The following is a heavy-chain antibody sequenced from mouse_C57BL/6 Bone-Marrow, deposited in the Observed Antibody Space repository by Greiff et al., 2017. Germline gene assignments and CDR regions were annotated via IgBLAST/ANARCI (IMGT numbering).Heavy chain of an antibody. CDR3: ATIYYGSSRYCDV. V-gene: IGHV1-9*01. Sequence: LEWIGEILPGSGSTNYNDKFKGKATFTADTSSNTAYMQLSSLTTEDSAIDYCATIYYGSSRYCDVWGTGTTVTVSS. CDR2: ILPGSGST. D-gene: IGHD1-1*01. J-gene: IGHJ1*03.